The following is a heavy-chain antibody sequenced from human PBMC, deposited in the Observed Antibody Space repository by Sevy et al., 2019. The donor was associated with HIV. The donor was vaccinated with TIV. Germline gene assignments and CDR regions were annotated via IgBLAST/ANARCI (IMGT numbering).Heavy chain of an antibody. CDR3: ARDPRGHYDFWSGYYKGFRMDV. CDR2: ISAYIGNT. CDR1: GYTFTSYG. V-gene: IGHV1-18*04. Sequence: ASVKVSCKASGYTFTSYGISWVRQAPGQGLEWMGWISAYIGNTNYAQKLQGRVTMTTDTSTSTAYMELRSLRSDDTAVYYCARDPRGHYDFWSGYYKGFRMDVWGQGTTVTVSS. J-gene: IGHJ6*02. D-gene: IGHD3-3*01.